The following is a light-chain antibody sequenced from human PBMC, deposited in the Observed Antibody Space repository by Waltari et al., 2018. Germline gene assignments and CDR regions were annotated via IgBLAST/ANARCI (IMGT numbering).Light chain of an antibody. Sequence: QSALTQPASVSGSPGQSITIPCTGTSSDVGGYNYVSWYQKHPGKAPKLMTYDVSNRPSEVSDRFSGSKSGDAAALTISGLQTKDETDYCCNSYTSSSTLLFGGGTKLTVL. CDR3: NSYTSSSTLL. J-gene: IGLJ2*01. CDR1: SSDVGGYNY. V-gene: IGLV2-14*03. CDR2: DVS.